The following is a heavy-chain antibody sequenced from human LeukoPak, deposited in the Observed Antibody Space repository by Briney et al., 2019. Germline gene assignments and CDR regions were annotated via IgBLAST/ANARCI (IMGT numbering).Heavy chain of an antibody. V-gene: IGHV3-23*01. CDR2: ISGSGGST. D-gene: IGHD3-22*01. Sequence: GGSLRLSCAASGFTFSNYAMNWVRQAPGKGLEWVSAISGSGGSTYYADFVKGRFTISRDNSKNTLYLQMNSLRAEDTAVYYCAKGYGVYYDSSGYSLSDYWGQGTLVTVSS. CDR1: GFTFSNYA. J-gene: IGHJ4*02. CDR3: AKGYGVYYDSSGYSLSDY.